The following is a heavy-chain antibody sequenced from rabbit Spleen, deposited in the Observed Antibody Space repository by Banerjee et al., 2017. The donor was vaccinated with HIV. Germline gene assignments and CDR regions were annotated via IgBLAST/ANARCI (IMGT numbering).Heavy chain of an antibody. Sequence: QSLEESGGDLVEPGASLTLTCIASGVSFSGNSYMCWVRQAPGKGLEWIACIYAGNSGYTFYATWATGRFTISKTSSTTVTLQMTSLTAADTATYFCARDTGTSFSTYGMDLWGPGTLVTVS. V-gene: IGHV1S40*01. J-gene: IGHJ6*01. CDR2: IYAGNSGYT. D-gene: IGHD8-1*01. CDR1: GVSFSGNSY. CDR3: ARDTGTSFSTYGMDL.